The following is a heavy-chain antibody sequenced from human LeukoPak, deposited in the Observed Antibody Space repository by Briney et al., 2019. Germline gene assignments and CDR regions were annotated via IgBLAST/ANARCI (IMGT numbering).Heavy chain of an antibody. V-gene: IGHV3-48*03. D-gene: IGHD2-15*01. CDR3: ARGPRDPTEYCSRGTCSPTYDV. J-gene: IGHJ4*02. CDR2: ISSSGRGI. CDR1: GFTFSDYE. Sequence: SGGSLRLSCAASGFTFSDYEMNWVRQAPGKGLEWVSYISSSGRGIYYADSVKGRFIISRDNAKNSLYLQMNSLRADDTAIYYCARGPRDPTEYCSRGTCSPTYDVWGQGTLVTVSS.